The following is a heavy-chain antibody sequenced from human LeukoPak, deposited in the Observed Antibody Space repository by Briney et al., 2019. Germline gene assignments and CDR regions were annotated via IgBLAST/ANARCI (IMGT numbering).Heavy chain of an antibody. D-gene: IGHD3-16*01. J-gene: IGHJ5*02. CDR1: GFSLSSHG. CDR2: IGTGSSK. CDR3: ATDYTHGGT. V-gene: IGHV3-48*04. Sequence: GGSLRLSCAASGFSLSSHGLNWVRQAPGKGLEWVSFIGTGSSKSYADSVKGRFTISRDNAKNSLYLQMNSLRAEDTAVYYCATDYTHGGTWGQGTLVTVSS.